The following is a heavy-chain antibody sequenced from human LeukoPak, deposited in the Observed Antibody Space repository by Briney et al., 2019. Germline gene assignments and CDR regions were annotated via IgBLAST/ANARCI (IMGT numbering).Heavy chain of an antibody. CDR3: ARGPFTIFGVVKVRNYGMDV. D-gene: IGHD3-3*01. V-gene: IGHV1-69*13. CDR1: GGTFSSYA. CDR2: IIPIFGTA. J-gene: IGHJ6*02. Sequence: SVKVSCKASGGTFSSYAISWVRQAPGQGLEWMGGIIPIFGTANYAQKFQGRVTITADESTSTAYMELSSLRSEDTAVYYCARGPFTIFGVVKVRNYGMDVWGQGTTVTVSS.